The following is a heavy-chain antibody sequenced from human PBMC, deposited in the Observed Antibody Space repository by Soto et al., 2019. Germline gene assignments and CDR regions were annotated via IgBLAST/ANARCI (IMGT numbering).Heavy chain of an antibody. J-gene: IGHJ3*02. V-gene: IGHV1-69*12. Sequence: QVQLVQSGAEVKKPGPSVRVSCKASGATLNSFINYGITWVRQAPGHGLEYRGGIIPVFGAANHAQKFQGRVTISADESTRTVNKERISLPSKDTDVYYCARGAATKILMPKYDALEIWGQGKMVSVSS. D-gene: IGHD5-12*01. CDR3: ARGAATKILMPKYDALEI. CDR2: IIPVFGAA. CDR1: GATLNSFINYG.